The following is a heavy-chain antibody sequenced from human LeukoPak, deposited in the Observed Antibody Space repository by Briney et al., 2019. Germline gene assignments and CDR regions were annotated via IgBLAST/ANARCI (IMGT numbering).Heavy chain of an antibody. Sequence: SETLSLTCAVYGGSFSGYYWSWIRQPPGKGLEWIGEINHSGSTNYNPSLKSRVTISVDTSKNQFSLKLSSVTAADTAVYYCAREFNVLRFLEWATAWFDPWGQGTLVTVSS. CDR3: AREFNVLRFLEWATAWFDP. CDR1: GGSFSGYY. V-gene: IGHV4-34*01. CDR2: INHSGST. D-gene: IGHD3-3*01. J-gene: IGHJ5*02.